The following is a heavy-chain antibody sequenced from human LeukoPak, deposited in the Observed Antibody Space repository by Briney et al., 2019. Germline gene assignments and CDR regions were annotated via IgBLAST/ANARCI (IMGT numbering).Heavy chain of an antibody. J-gene: IGHJ3*02. V-gene: IGHV3-48*02. D-gene: IGHD3-9*01. CDR2: ITHTGTTI. CDR3: ARDRDWAFDI. Sequence: GGSLRLSCAASGFTFSSFSMNWVRLAPGKGLEWLSYITHTGTTIDYADSVKGRFTISRDNGKNSLDLQMNSLRDEDTAVYYCARDRDWAFDIWGQGTVVTVSS. CDR1: GFTFSSFS.